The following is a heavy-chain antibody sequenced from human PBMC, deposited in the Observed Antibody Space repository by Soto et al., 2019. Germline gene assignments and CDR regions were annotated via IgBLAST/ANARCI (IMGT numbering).Heavy chain of an antibody. J-gene: IGHJ4*02. D-gene: IGHD3-10*01. CDR3: ARDRSGDRGYFDY. Sequence: GGSLRLSCAASGFTFSSYGMHWVRQAPGKGLEWVAVIWYDGSNKYYADSVKGRFTISRDNSKNTLYLQMNSLRAEDTAVYYCARDRSGDRGYFDYWGQGTLVTVSS. CDR2: IWYDGSNK. CDR1: GFTFSSYG. V-gene: IGHV3-33*01.